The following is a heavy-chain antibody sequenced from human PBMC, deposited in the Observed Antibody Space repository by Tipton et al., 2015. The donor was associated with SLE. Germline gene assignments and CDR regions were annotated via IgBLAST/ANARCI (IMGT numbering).Heavy chain of an antibody. CDR1: GFTFSSYG. CDR3: TRRDTATILDAFDI. Sequence: SLRLSCAASGFTFSSYGMHWVRQAPGKGLEWVAVIWYDGSNKYYADSVKGRFTISRDNSKNTLYLQMNSLRAEDTAVYYCTRRDTATILDAFDIWGQGTMVTVSS. J-gene: IGHJ3*02. CDR2: IWYDGSNK. V-gene: IGHV3-33*01. D-gene: IGHD5-12*01.